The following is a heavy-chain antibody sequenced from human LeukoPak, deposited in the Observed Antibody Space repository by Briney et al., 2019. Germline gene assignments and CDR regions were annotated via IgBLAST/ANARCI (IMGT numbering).Heavy chain of an antibody. D-gene: IGHD2-21*01. CDR3: ARAYCGGDCTAGGAFDI. Sequence: PSETLSLTCSVSGVSVGSHFWSWVRQPAGKALEWIGRVSASGAISSNPSLNSRVTMSLDTSKSQFSLKLTSVTAADTAVYFCARAYCGGDCTAGGAFDIWGQGTMVTVSS. CDR1: GVSVGSHF. CDR2: VSASGAI. V-gene: IGHV4-4*07. J-gene: IGHJ3*02.